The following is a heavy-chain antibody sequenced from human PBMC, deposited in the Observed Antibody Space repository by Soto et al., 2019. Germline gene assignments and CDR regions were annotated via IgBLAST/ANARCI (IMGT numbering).Heavy chain of an antibody. Sequence: QVQLVESGGGVVQPGRSLRLSCAASGFTFSSYGMHWVRQAPGKGLEWVAVISYDGSNKYYADSVKGRFTISRDNSKNTLYLQMNSLRAEDTAVYYCAKDRIRGQQPKGYVDYWGQGTLVTVSS. CDR2: ISYDGSNK. CDR1: GFTFSSYG. D-gene: IGHD6-13*01. J-gene: IGHJ4*02. CDR3: AKDRIRGQQPKGYVDY. V-gene: IGHV3-30*18.